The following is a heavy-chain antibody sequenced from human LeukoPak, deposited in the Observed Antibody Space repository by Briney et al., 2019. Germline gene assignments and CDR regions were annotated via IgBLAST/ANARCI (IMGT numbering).Heavy chain of an antibody. Sequence: KPSETLSLTCSVSGGSISNFYWGWVRQPPGEGLECIGYISYSGGTNYRPSLKSRVSISMDTSKNQFSLKLTSVTAADTAVYYCARVSAAAIDPWGQGSLVTVFS. D-gene: IGHD6-13*01. CDR3: ARVSAAAIDP. CDR2: ISYSGGT. V-gene: IGHV4-59*01. J-gene: IGHJ5*02. CDR1: GGSISNFY.